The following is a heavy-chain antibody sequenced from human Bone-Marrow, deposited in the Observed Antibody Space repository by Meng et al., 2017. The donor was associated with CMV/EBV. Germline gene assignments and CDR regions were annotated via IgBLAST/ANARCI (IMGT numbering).Heavy chain of an antibody. J-gene: IGHJ6*02. CDR2: IKHDGNEK. V-gene: IGHV3-7*01. CDR3: ARDHIVVVPAAIGYYYYGMDV. Sequence: GESLKISCVASGFKFSSFWMSWVRQAPGKGPEWLANIKHDGNEKYSVDSVKGRFTISRDNSMNSLYLQMNSLRADDTAIYYCARDHIVVVPAAIGYYYYGMDVWGQGTTVTVSS. D-gene: IGHD2-2*02. CDR1: GFKFSSFW.